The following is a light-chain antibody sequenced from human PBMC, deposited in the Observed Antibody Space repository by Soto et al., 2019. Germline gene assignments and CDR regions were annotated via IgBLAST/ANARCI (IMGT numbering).Light chain of an antibody. CDR3: SSYRITTVV. CDR1: SSDIGGSNY. V-gene: IGLV2-14*01. CDR2: EVT. Sequence: QSVRNPPSSVSRSPGQSITISCTVTSSDIGGSNYVSLYQQHPGKAPKLIIYEVTNRPSGASDRFSGSKSDNTASLIISGLQAEDEAHYYCSSYRITTVVFGSGSRSPS. J-gene: IGLJ1*01.